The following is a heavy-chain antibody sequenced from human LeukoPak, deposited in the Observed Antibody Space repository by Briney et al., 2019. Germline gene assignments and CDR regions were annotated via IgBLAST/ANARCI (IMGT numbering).Heavy chain of an antibody. CDR1: GFTFSDYA. Sequence: GGSLRLSCTASGFTFSDYAMNWVRQAPGKGLEWVGRIKSKTDGGTTDYAAPVKGRFTISRDDSKNTLCLQMNSLKTEDTAVYYCATGGTVTFDYWGQGTLVTVSS. CDR3: ATGGTVTFDY. CDR2: IKSKTDGGTT. V-gene: IGHV3-15*01. J-gene: IGHJ4*02. D-gene: IGHD4-17*01.